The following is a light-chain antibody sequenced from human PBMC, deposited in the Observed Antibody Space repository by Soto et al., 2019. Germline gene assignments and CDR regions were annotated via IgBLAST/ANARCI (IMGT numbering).Light chain of an antibody. Sequence: DIQMTQAPSTLSASGGDRVTITCRASQSISSWWAWYQQKPGKAPKLLIYKASSLESGVPSRFSGSGSGTEFTLTISSLQPDDFATYYCQQYNSYRTFGQGTKVDNK. V-gene: IGKV1-5*03. CDR3: QQYNSYRT. CDR2: KAS. J-gene: IGKJ1*01. CDR1: QSISSW.